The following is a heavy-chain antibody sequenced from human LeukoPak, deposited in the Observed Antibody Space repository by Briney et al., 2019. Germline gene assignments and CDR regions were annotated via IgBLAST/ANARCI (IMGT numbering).Heavy chain of an antibody. CDR2: IYTSWST. CDR3: ARETLSLPDAFDI. J-gene: IGHJ3*02. CDR1: GGSISSYY. V-gene: IGHV4-4*07. D-gene: IGHD3-16*02. Sequence: SETLSLTCTVSGGSISSYYWSWIRQPAGKGLEWIGRIYTSWSTNYNPPLKSRVTMSVDTSKNQFSLKLSSATAADTAVYYCARETLSLPDAFDIWGQGTMVTVSS.